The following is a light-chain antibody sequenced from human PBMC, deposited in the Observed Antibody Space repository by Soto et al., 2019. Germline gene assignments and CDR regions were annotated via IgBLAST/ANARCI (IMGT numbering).Light chain of an antibody. CDR1: DSNIGASYD. J-gene: IGLJ2*01. Sequence: QSVLTQPPSVSGAPGQRVTITCTGSDSNIGASYDVNWYQHLPGAAPKLLIYETDNRPSGVPDRFSASRSGASASLAIAELQTGDEGDYCCQSYGSGLSVVFGGGTQLTVL. CDR3: QSYGSGLSVV. V-gene: IGLV1-40*01. CDR2: ETD.